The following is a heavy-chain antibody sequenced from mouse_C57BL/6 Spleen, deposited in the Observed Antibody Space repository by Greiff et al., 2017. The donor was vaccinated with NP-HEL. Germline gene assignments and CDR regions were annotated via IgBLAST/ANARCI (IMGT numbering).Heavy chain of an antibody. CDR3: ARSGGFAY. Sequence: SGPELVKPGASVKISCKASGYAFSSSWMNWVKQRPGKGLEWIGRIYPGDGDTNYNGKFKGKATLTADKSSSTAYMQLSSLTSEDSAVYFCARSGGFAYWGQGTLVTVSA. CDR1: GYAFSSSW. CDR2: IYPGDGDT. V-gene: IGHV1-82*01. J-gene: IGHJ3*01.